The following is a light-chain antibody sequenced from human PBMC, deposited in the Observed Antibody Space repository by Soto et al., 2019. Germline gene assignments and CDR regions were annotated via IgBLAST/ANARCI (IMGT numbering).Light chain of an antibody. J-gene: IGKJ2*01. CDR2: GVS. CDR3: QQYVTSPYI. CDR1: QSVSSSY. Sequence: LTQSPSSLSASVGDRVTLSCRASQSVSSSYLAWYQQKPGQAPRLLIHGVSTRATGIPDRFSGSGSGTDFTLTISRLEPEDFAVYYCQQYVTSPYIFGQGTKLEIK. V-gene: IGKV3-20*01.